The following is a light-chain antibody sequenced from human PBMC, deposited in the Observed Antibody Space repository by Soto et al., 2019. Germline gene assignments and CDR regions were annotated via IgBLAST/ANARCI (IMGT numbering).Light chain of an antibody. CDR3: QQYSNWPT. Sequence: EIVMTQSPATLSVSPGERATLSCRASQSVSRNLAWYQQRPGQAPRLLISGASTRATGIAARFSGSGSGREFTLTISSLQSEDSALYYCQQYSNWPTFGQGTLLEIK. CDR2: GAS. CDR1: QSVSRN. J-gene: IGKJ5*01. V-gene: IGKV3-15*01.